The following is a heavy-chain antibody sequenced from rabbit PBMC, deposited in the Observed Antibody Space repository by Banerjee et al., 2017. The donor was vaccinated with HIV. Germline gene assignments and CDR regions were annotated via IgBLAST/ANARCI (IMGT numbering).Heavy chain of an antibody. CDR1: GFDFSSHY. V-gene: IGHV1S7*01. J-gene: IGHJ4*01. D-gene: IGHD4-1*01. Sequence: QSLEESGGGLVQPGGSLKLSCTASGFDFSSHYMNWVRQAPGKGLEWIGYIDRGFGSAYYASWVNGRFTISSDNAQNTLYLQLNSLTAADTATYFCARDSTGWGLDLWGPGTLVTVS. CDR2: IDRGFGSA. CDR3: ARDSTGWGLDL.